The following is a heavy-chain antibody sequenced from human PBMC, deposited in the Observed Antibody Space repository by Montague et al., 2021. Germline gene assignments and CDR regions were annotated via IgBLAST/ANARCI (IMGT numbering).Heavy chain of an antibody. V-gene: IGHV3-9*01. CDR2: INGNSINI. CDR1: GFIFNNYV. CDR3: VKDTRDYYPDF. Sequence: SLRLSCAASGFIFNNYVMNWVRQAPGKGLEWVSGINGNSINIDYVDSVKGRFTISRDNAKNSLYLQMNSLRAEDTAFCYCVKDTRDYYPDFWGQGILVTVSS. D-gene: IGHD3-3*01. J-gene: IGHJ4*02.